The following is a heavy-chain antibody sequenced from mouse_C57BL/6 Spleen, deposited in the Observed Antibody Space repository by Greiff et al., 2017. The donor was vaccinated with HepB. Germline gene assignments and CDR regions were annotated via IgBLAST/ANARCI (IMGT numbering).Heavy chain of an antibody. V-gene: IGHV1-59*01. D-gene: IGHD1-1*01. CDR1: GYTFTSYW. Sequence: QVQLQQPGAELVRPGPSVKLSCKASGYTFTSYWMHWVKQRPGQGLEWIGVIDPSDSYTNYNQKFKGKATLTVDTSSSTAYMQLSSLTSEDSAVYYCAGFITTVVGAYWGQGTLVTVSA. CDR3: AGFITTVVGAY. CDR2: IDPSDSYT. J-gene: IGHJ3*01.